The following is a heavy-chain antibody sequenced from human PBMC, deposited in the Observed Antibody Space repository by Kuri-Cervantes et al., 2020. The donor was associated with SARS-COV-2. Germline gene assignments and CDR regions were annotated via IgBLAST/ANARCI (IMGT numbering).Heavy chain of an antibody. V-gene: IGHV3-23*01. CDR3: ASPEVAIRG. D-gene: IGHD2-2*02. J-gene: IGHJ4*02. Sequence: GGSLRLSCAASGFTFSSYAMSWVRQAPGKGLEWVSAISGSGGSTYYADSVKGRFTISRDNAKNSLYLQMNSLRAEGTAVYYCASPEVAIRGWGQGTLVTVSS. CDR2: ISGSGGST. CDR1: GFTFSSYA.